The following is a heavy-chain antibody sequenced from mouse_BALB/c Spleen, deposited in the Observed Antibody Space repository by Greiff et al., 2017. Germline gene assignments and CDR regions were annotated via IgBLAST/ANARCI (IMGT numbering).Heavy chain of an antibody. D-gene: IGHD1-2*01. CDR1: GYTFTSYW. CDR2: IDPSDSYT. Sequence: QVQLQQPGAELVKPGASVKLSCKASGYTFTSYWMHWVKQRPGQGLEWIGEIDPSDSYTNYNQKFKGKATLTVDKSSSTAYMQLSSLTSEDSAVYYCARGATATYYPFDYWGQGTTLTVSS. V-gene: IGHV1-69*02. J-gene: IGHJ2*01. CDR3: ARGATATYYPFDY.